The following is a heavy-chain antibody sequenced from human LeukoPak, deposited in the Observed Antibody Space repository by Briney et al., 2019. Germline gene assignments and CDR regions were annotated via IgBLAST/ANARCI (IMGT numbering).Heavy chain of an antibody. D-gene: IGHD4-23*01. Sequence: SETLSLTCTVSGGSISSCHWSWIRQPPGKGLEWIGYIYNSGSTNYNPSLESRVTISVDTSKNQFSLKLSSVTAADTAVYYCATINYGGHGYFDYWGQGSLVTVSS. CDR1: GGSISSCH. V-gene: IGHV4-59*08. J-gene: IGHJ4*02. CDR3: ATINYGGHGYFDY. CDR2: IYNSGST.